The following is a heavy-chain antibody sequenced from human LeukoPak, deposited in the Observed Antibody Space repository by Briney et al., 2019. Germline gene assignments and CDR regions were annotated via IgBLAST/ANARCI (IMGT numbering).Heavy chain of an antibody. V-gene: IGHV1-18*01. Sequence: ASAKVSCKASGYTFTSYGISWVRQAPGQGLEWMGWISAYNGNTNYAQKLQGRVTMTTDTSTSTAYMELRSLRSDGTAVYYCARDLGDYGDYNYYYYYGMDVWGQGTTVTVSS. D-gene: IGHD4-17*01. CDR1: GYTFTSYG. CDR3: ARDLGDYGDYNYYYYYGMDV. CDR2: ISAYNGNT. J-gene: IGHJ6*02.